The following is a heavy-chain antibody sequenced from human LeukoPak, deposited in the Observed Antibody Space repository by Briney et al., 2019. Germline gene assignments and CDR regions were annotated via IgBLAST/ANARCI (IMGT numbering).Heavy chain of an antibody. CDR2: ISYDGSNK. D-gene: IGHD6-19*01. CDR1: GFTFSSYA. J-gene: IGHJ6*02. Sequence: GGSLRLSCAASGFTFSSYAMHWVRQAPGKGLEWVAVISYDGSNKYYADSVKGRFTISRDNSKNTLYLQMNSLRAEDTAVYYCARGNPYSSGWYGGDYYYGMDVWGQGTTVTVSS. CDR3: ARGNPYSSGWYGGDYYYGMDV. V-gene: IGHV3-30-3*01.